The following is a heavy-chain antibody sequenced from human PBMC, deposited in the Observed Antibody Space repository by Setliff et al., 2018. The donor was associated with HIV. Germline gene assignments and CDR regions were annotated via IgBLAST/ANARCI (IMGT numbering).Heavy chain of an antibody. Sequence: SWIRQSPGKGLEWVGHIKSETDGGTTDYAAPVKGRFTISRDDSKTTLYLQMNSLKTEDTAVYYCIWSGSSGLYYFDHWGQGTLVTVSS. V-gene: IGHV3-15*01. D-gene: IGHD3-22*01. CDR3: IWSGSSGLYYFDH. J-gene: IGHJ4*02. CDR2: IKSETDGGTT.